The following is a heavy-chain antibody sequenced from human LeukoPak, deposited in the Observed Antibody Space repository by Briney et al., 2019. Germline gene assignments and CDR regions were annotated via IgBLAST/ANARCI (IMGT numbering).Heavy chain of an antibody. Sequence: HGGSLRLSCAPSGFTFSGYGMHWVRQAPGKGLEWVAFIRYDGSNKYYADSVKGRFTISRDNSKNTLYLQMNSLRAEDTAVYYCAKGSNWNYDPRVYIDYWGQGTLVTVSS. CDR3: AKGSNWNYDPRVYIDY. CDR2: IRYDGSNK. CDR1: GFTFSGYG. J-gene: IGHJ4*02. V-gene: IGHV3-30*02. D-gene: IGHD1-7*01.